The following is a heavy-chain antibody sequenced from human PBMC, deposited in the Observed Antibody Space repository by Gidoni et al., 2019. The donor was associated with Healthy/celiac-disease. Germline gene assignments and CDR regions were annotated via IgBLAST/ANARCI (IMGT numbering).Heavy chain of an antibody. CDR2: ISSNGGST. Sequence: EVQLVESGGGLVQPGGSLRLSCAASGFTFSSYAMHWVRQAPGKGLEYVSAISSNGGSTYYANSVKGRFTISRDNSKNTLYLQMGSLRAEDMAVYYCARDGGEPPHYYGSGSYYNYGMDVWGQGTTVTVSS. V-gene: IGHV3-64*01. D-gene: IGHD3-10*01. J-gene: IGHJ6*02. CDR3: ARDGGEPPHYYGSGSYYNYGMDV. CDR1: GFTFSSYA.